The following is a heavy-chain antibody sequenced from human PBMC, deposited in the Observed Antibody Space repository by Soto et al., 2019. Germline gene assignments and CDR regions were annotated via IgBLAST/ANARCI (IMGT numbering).Heavy chain of an antibody. CDR3: ARDWRDYGMDV. D-gene: IGHD3-3*01. J-gene: IGHJ6*02. V-gene: IGHV3-48*01. CDR1: GFTFSRFD. CDR2: IKAGSTII. Sequence: GGSLRLSCAGSGFTFSRFDMNWVRQAPGKGLEWLSFIKAGSTIIQYADAVKGRFTISRDDAKNSVFLQMNNLRVEDTAMYYCARDWRDYGMDVWGQGTTVTVSS.